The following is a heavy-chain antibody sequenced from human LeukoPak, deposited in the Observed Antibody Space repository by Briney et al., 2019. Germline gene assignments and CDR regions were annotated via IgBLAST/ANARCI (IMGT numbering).Heavy chain of an antibody. V-gene: IGHV4-31*03. J-gene: IGHJ4*02. CDR1: GGSISSGGYY. CDR2: IYYSGST. Sequence: SQTLSLTCTVSGGSISSGGYYWSWIRQHPGKGLEWIGYIYYSGSTYYNPSLKSRVTISVDTSKNQFSLKLSSVTAADTAVYYCARQGGVLYYFDYWGQGTLVTVSS. D-gene: IGHD3-16*01. CDR3: ARQGGVLYYFDY.